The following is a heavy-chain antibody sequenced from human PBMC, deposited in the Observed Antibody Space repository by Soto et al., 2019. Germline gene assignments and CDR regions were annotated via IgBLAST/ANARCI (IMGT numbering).Heavy chain of an antibody. CDR1: GFTFSSYG. CDR3: AKDRAAAVTWPFDS. V-gene: IGHV3-30*18. CDR2: ISYDGTNK. Sequence: PGGSLRLSCAASGFTFSSYGMHWVRQAPGKGLECVAVISYDGTNKYYAGSVKGRFTISRDYTKNTLYLQMNSLRAEDTAVYHCAKDRAAAVTWPFDSWGQGTLVTVSS. D-gene: IGHD6-13*01. J-gene: IGHJ4*02.